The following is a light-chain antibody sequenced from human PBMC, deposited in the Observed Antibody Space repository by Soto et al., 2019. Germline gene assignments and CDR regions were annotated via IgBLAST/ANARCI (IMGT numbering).Light chain of an antibody. J-gene: IGKJ5*01. CDR2: DAS. V-gene: IGKV3D-20*02. Sequence: EIVLTQSPGTLSLSPLEGSTLSFMASQSVSSSYLAWYQQKPGQAPRLLIYDASNRATGIPARFSGSGSGTDFTLTISSLEPEDFAVYYCQQRSNWPITFGQGTRLEIK. CDR3: QQRSNWPIT. CDR1: QSVSSSY.